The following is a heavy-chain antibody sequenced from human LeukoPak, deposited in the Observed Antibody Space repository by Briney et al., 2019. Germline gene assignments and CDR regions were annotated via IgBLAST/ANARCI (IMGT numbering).Heavy chain of an antibody. J-gene: IGHJ3*02. V-gene: IGHV4-30-2*01. CDR1: GGSISSGGYC. Sequence: PSETLSLTCAVSGGSISSGGYCWSWTRQPPGKGLEWIAYMYHSGTTHYNPSLKSRVTISVDRSKNQFSLKMSSVTAADTAVYYCVRGYYYDSSGYWVRAFDIWGQGTMVTVSS. CDR2: MYHSGTT. D-gene: IGHD3-22*01. CDR3: VRGYYYDSSGYWVRAFDI.